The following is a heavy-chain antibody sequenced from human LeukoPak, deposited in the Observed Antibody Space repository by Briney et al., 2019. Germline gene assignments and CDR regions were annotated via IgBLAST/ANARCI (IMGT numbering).Heavy chain of an antibody. D-gene: IGHD3-10*01. CDR1: GGSISSSSYY. J-gene: IGHJ6*03. CDR3: ARSSSGAGYYYMDV. CDR2: IYYSGST. Sequence: SETLSLTCTVSGGSISSSSYYWGWIRQPPGKGLEWIGSIYYSGSTYYNPSLKSRVTISVDTSKNQFSLKLSSVTAADTAVYYCARSSSGAGYYYMDVWGKGTTVTVSS. V-gene: IGHV4-39*07.